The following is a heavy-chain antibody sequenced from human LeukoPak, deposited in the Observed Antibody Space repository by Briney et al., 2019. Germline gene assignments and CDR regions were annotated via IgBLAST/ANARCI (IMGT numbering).Heavy chain of an antibody. J-gene: IGHJ4*02. Sequence: ASVKVSCKASGYTFTGCYMHWVRQAAGQGLEWMGWINPNSGGTNYAQKFQGRVTMTRDTSISTAYMELSRLRSDDTAVYYCARVYYYESSGFPPGYWGQGTLVTVSS. CDR1: GYTFTGCY. CDR3: ARVYYYESSGFPPGY. V-gene: IGHV1-2*02. D-gene: IGHD3-22*01. CDR2: INPNSGGT.